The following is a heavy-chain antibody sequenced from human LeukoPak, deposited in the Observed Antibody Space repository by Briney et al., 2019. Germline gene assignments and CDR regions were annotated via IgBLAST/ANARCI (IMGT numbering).Heavy chain of an antibody. CDR1: GSLFTSYW. CDR3: ASPLDYYDRSGYAFDI. V-gene: IGHV5-51*01. CDR2: IYPGDSET. J-gene: IGHJ3*02. Sequence: PGASLQISCQGAGSLFTSYWSGGGRRLPGKGGEGRGMIYPGDSETKYSASFQGQVTISDDKSRSTAYLQWSSLKASDTAMYYCASPLDYYDRSGYAFDIWGQGTMVTVSS. D-gene: IGHD3-22*01.